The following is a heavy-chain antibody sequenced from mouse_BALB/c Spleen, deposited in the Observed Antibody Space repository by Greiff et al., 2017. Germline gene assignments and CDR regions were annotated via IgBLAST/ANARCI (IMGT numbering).Heavy chain of an antibody. V-gene: IGHV1S81*02. CDR1: GYTFTSYY. CDR3: TRGLRLPDY. CDR2: INPSNGGT. Sequence: LVESGAELVKPGASVKLSCKASGYTFTSYYMYWVKQRPGQGLEWIGEINPSNGGTNFNEKFKSKATLTVDKSSSTAYMQLSSLTSEDSAVYYCTRGLRLPDYWGQGTTLTVSS. D-gene: IGHD1-2*01. J-gene: IGHJ2*01.